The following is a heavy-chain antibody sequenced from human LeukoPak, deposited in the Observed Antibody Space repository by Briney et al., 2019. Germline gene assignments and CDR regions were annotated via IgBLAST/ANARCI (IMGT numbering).Heavy chain of an antibody. Sequence: GGSLRLSCAASEFSVGSNYMTWVRQAPGKGLEWVSLIYSGGSTGYADSVKGRFTISRDNAKNSLYLQMNSLRAEDTALYYCARTFYDISTGYYPTGYMDVWGKGTTVTVSS. CDR1: EFSVGSNY. CDR2: IYSGGST. J-gene: IGHJ6*03. CDR3: ARTFYDISTGYYPTGYMDV. D-gene: IGHD3-9*01. V-gene: IGHV3-53*01.